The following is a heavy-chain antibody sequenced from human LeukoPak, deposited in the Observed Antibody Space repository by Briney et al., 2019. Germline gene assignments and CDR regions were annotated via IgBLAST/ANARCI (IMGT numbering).Heavy chain of an antibody. D-gene: IGHD3-10*01. Sequence: GGSLRLSCAASGFTFSSYWMPWVRQAPGKGLVWVSRINSDGSSTSYADSVKGRFTISRDNAKNTLYLQMNSLRAEDTAVYYCARSLLWFGESPDFDYWGQGTLVTVSS. CDR1: GFTFSSYW. V-gene: IGHV3-74*01. CDR2: INSDGSST. J-gene: IGHJ4*02. CDR3: ARSLLWFGESPDFDY.